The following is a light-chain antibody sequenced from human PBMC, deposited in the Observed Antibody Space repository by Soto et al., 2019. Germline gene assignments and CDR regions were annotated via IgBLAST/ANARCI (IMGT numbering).Light chain of an antibody. V-gene: IGKV3-15*01. CDR2: GSS. J-gene: IGKJ2*01. CDR3: QQYSNWPPYT. Sequence: DIVMTQSPGSLSASPGESVTLSCRASQSVGSTLAWYQHQPGQAPRVLIYGSSTRATGIPDRFSGSGSGTDFTLTINSLQSEDFAVYYCQQYSNWPPYTCGQGTKLEMK. CDR1: QSVGST.